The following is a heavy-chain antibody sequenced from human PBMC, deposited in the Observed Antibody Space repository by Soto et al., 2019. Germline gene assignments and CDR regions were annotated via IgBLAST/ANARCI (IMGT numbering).Heavy chain of an antibody. V-gene: IGHV3-30*18. CDR2: ISYDGSNK. J-gene: IGHJ6*02. CDR3: AKGGPGMGGMDV. Sequence: QVQLVESGGGVVQPGRSLRLSCAASGFTFSSYGMHWVRQAPGKGLEWVAVISYDGSNKYYADSVKGRFTISRDNSKNTLNLQMTSLRAEDTAVYYCAKGGPGMGGMDVWGQGTTVTVSS. CDR1: GFTFSSYG. D-gene: IGHD3-10*01.